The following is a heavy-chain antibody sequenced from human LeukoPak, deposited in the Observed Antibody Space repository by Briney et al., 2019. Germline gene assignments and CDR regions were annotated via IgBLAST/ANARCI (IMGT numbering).Heavy chain of an antibody. Sequence: PGGSLRLSCAASGFTFSSYAMHWVRQAPGKGLEWVAVISYDGSNKYYADSVKGRFTTSRDNSKNTLYLQMNSLRAEDTAVCYCARVYDSSGYYIIPTYYYGMDVWGQGTTVTASS. CDR1: GFTFSSYA. J-gene: IGHJ6*02. V-gene: IGHV3-30*04. CDR2: ISYDGSNK. CDR3: ARVYDSSGYYIIPTYYYGMDV. D-gene: IGHD3-22*01.